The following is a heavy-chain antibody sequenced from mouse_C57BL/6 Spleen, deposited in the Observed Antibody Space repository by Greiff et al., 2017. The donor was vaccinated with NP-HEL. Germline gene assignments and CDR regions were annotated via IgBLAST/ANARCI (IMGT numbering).Heavy chain of an antibody. CDR3: ARRYDYGSSPHWYFDV. D-gene: IGHD1-1*01. J-gene: IGHJ1*03. Sequence: EVQLQQSGPELVKPGASVKISCKASGYSFTGYYMNWVKQSPEKSLEWIGEINPSTGGTTYNQKFKAKATLTVDKSSSTAYMQLKSLTSEDSAVYYCARRYDYGSSPHWYFDVWGTGTTVTVSS. CDR1: GYSFTGYY. V-gene: IGHV1-42*01. CDR2: INPSTGGT.